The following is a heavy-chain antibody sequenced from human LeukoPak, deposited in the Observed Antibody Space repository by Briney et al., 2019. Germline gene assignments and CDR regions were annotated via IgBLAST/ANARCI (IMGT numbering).Heavy chain of an antibody. V-gene: IGHV1-2*02. Sequence: ASVKVSFKASGYTFTGYYLHWVRQAPGQGLEWMGWINPNNGGTNYAQKFQGRVTMARDTSISTAYMELSRLTSDDTAVYYCARDRIEAAGVFPDYWGQGTLVTVSS. D-gene: IGHD6-13*01. J-gene: IGHJ4*02. CDR1: GYTFTGYY. CDR3: ARDRIEAAGVFPDY. CDR2: INPNNGGT.